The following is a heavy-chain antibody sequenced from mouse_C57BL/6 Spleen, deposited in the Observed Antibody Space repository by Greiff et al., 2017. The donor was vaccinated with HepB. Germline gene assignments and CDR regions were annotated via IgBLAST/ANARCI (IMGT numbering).Heavy chain of an antibody. J-gene: IGHJ4*01. CDR1: GCTFTSYW. D-gene: IGHD2-2*01. CDR2: IDPNSGGT. CDR3: ARGGYGYDGRRYYAMDY. V-gene: IGHV1-72*01. Sequence: QVQLQQPGAELVKPGASVKLSCKASGCTFTSYWMHWVKQRPGRGLEWIGRIDPNSGGTKYNEKFKSKATLTVDKPSSTAYMQLSSLTSEDSAVYYCARGGYGYDGRRYYAMDYWGQGTSVTVSS.